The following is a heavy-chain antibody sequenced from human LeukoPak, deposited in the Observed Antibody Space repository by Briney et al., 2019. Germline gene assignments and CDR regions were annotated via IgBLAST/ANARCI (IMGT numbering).Heavy chain of an antibody. CDR3: ARKRSPIYFDS. CDR1: GGSISSHY. J-gene: IGHJ4*02. Sequence: SETLSLTCTVSGGSISSHYWSWIRQPPGKELEWIGYIYYNGSTNYNPSLKSRVTISVDTSKNQFPLKLRSVTAADTAVYYCARKRSPIYFDSWGQGTLVTVSS. V-gene: IGHV4-59*11. CDR2: IYYNGST.